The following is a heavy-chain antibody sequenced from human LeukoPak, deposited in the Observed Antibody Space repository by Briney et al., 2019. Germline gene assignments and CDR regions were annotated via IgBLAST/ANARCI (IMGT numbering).Heavy chain of an antibody. Sequence: ASVTVSFKASGYTFTGYYMHWVRQAPGQGREWMGWINPNSGGTNYAQKFQGRVTMTRDTSISTAYMELSRLRSDDTAVYYCARSKFMGVIKRYYYYGMDVWGQGTTVTVSS. D-gene: IGHD3-16*02. CDR3: ARSKFMGVIKRYYYYGMDV. V-gene: IGHV1-2*02. J-gene: IGHJ6*02. CDR1: GYTFTGYY. CDR2: INPNSGGT.